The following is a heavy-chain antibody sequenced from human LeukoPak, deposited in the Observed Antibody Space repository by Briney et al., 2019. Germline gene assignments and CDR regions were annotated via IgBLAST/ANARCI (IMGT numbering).Heavy chain of an antibody. D-gene: IGHD2-15*01. V-gene: IGHV3-53*01. Sequence: GGSLRLSCAASGFSVSTNYMNWVRQAPGKGLEWVSIIYSGGTTYYADSVKGRFTISRDFSENAVYLQMSSLRADDTAVYYCAKDQDIFVGTSLSWGQGTTVTVSS. CDR3: AKDQDIFVGTSLS. CDR1: GFSVSTNY. CDR2: IYSGGTT. J-gene: IGHJ3*01.